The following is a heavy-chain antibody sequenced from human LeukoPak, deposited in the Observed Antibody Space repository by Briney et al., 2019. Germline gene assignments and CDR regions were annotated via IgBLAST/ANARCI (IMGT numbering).Heavy chain of an antibody. J-gene: IGHJ5*02. CDR3: ARGPRYWFDP. CDR1: GGSIGSSAYS. CDR2: IYYSGST. V-gene: IGHV4-39*07. Sequence: SETLSLTCTVSGGSIGSSAYSWGWFRQPPGKGLKWIGSIYYSGSTYYNPSLKSRVTISVDTSKNQFSLKLSSVTAADTAVYYCARGPRYWFDPWGQGTLVTVSS.